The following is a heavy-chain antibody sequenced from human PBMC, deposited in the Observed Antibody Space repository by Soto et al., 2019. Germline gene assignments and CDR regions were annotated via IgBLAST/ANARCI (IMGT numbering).Heavy chain of an antibody. CDR1: GFTFSSYG. Sequence: GGSLRLSCAASGFTFSSYGMNRVRQAPGKGLEWVSSISSSSSYIYYADSVKGRFTISRDNAKNSLYLQMNSLRAEDTAVYYCARDRREDDILTGYTILGNWFDPWGQGTLVPVSS. V-gene: IGHV3-21*01. CDR2: ISSSSSYI. CDR3: ARDRREDDILTGYTILGNWFDP. J-gene: IGHJ5*02. D-gene: IGHD3-9*01.